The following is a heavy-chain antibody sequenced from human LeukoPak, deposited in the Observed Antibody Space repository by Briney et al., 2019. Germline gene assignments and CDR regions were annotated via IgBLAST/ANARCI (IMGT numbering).Heavy chain of an antibody. Sequence: ASVKVSCKASGYTFTGYYIHWVRQAPGQGLEWMGRINPNSGGTNYAQKFQGRVIMTRDTSITTAYMELSSLTSDDTAVYYCARVFHSSTWVDAFDIWGQGTMVTVSS. CDR2: INPNSGGT. J-gene: IGHJ3*02. V-gene: IGHV1-2*06. D-gene: IGHD6-13*01. CDR1: GYTFTGYY. CDR3: ARVFHSSTWVDAFDI.